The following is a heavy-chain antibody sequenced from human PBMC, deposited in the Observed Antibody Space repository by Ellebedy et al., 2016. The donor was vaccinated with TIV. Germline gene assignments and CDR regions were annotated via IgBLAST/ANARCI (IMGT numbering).Heavy chain of an antibody. Sequence: MPSETLSLTCTVSGGSISTYYWSWIRQPPGQGLEWIGYIYYSGYTEYNPSLKSRVTISLDTSKDQFSLSLSSVTAADTAVYYCARGPLRYFDWVYYYHGMDVWGRGTTVTVSS. J-gene: IGHJ6*02. V-gene: IGHV4-59*08. CDR2: IYYSGYT. CDR3: ARGPLRYFDWVYYYHGMDV. CDR1: GGSISTYY. D-gene: IGHD3-9*01.